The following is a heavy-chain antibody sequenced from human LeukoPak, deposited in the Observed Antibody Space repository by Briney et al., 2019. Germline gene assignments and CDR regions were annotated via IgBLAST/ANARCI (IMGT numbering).Heavy chain of an antibody. J-gene: IGHJ6*03. CDR2: INPNSGGT. CDR1: GYTFTGYY. CDR3: ARDQRTYSSGWYVGVPGYYYMDV. V-gene: IGHV1-2*02. Sequence: ASVKVSCKASGYTFTGYYMHWVRQAPGQGLGWMGWINPNSGGTNYAQKFQGRVTMTRDTSISTAYMELSRLRSDDTAVYYCARDQRTYSSGWYVGVPGYYYMDVWGKGTTVTVSS. D-gene: IGHD6-19*01.